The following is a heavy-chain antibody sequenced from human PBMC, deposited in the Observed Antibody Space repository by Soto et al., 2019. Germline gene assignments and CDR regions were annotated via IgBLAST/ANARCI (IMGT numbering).Heavy chain of an antibody. J-gene: IGHJ5*02. CDR1: GGSITSSTYY. CDR2: INYSGST. CDR3: ARTPLLTGQATNWFDP. V-gene: IGHV4-39*01. D-gene: IGHD3-9*01. Sequence: LSETLSLTCTVSGGSITSSTYYWGWIRQPPGKGLEWIGSINYSGSTYYNPSLKSRVAISVDTSKNQFSLKLSSVTAADTAVYYCARTPLLTGQATNWFDPWGQGTLVTVSS.